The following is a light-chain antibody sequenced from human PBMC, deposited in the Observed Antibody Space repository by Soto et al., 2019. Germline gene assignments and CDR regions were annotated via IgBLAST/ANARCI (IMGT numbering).Light chain of an antibody. CDR3: LQRAAWPWT. CDR2: DVF. V-gene: IGKV3-11*01. J-gene: IGKJ1*01. CDR1: QSIGNY. Sequence: EIVLTQAPATLSLSPGERATLSCRASQSIGNYIAWYQQKPGQAPRLLVYDVFNRATGIPSRFSGSGSGTDFTLTISSLEPEDFAFYYCLQRAAWPWTFGQGTKVEVK.